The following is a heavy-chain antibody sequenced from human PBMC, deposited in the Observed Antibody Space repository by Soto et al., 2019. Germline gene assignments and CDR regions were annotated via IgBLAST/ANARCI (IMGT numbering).Heavy chain of an antibody. J-gene: IGHJ5*02. CDR2: ISYDGSNK. Sequence: GGSLRLSCAASGFTFSSYGMHWVRQAPGKGLEWVAVISYDGSNKYYADSVKGRFTISRDNSKSTLYLQMNSLRAEDTAVYYCAKESMDIVVVVAATAPVSNNWFDPWGQGTLVTVSS. D-gene: IGHD2-15*01. CDR1: GFTFSSYG. CDR3: AKESMDIVVVVAATAPVSNNWFDP. V-gene: IGHV3-30*18.